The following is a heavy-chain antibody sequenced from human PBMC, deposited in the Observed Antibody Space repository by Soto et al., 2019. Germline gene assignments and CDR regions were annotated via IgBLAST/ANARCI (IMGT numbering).Heavy chain of an antibody. D-gene: IGHD3-3*01. V-gene: IGHV1-46*01. CDR2: INPSGGST. CDR1: GYTFTSYY. CDR3: ARGTGYYDFWPDYYGMDV. J-gene: IGHJ6*02. Sequence: ASVKVSCKASGYTFTSYYMHWVRQAPGQVLEWMGIINPSGGSTSYAQKFQGRVTMTRDTSTSTVYMELSSLRSEDTAVYYCARGTGYYDFWPDYYGMDVWGQGTTVTVSS.